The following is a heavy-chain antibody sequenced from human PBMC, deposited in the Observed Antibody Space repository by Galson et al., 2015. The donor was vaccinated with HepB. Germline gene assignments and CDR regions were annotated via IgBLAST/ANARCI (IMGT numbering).Heavy chain of an antibody. CDR2: IVVGRGHT. D-gene: IGHD3-22*01. CDR1: GFIFTSSV. CDR3: AADSSPYYYDTSGNFGYFDL. V-gene: IGHV1-58*02. J-gene: IGHJ2*01. Sequence: SVKVSCKASGFIFTSSVMQWVRPARGQRLEGIGWIVVGRGHTNYEQKFQERVTITRDMSTNTAYMELSSLRSEDTAVYYCAADSSPYYYDTSGNFGYFDLWGRGTLVTVSS.